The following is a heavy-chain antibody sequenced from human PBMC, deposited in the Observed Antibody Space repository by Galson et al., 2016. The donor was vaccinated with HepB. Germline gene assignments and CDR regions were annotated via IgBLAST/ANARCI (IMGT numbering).Heavy chain of an antibody. CDR2: INSDGSST. D-gene: IGHD4-17*01. CDR3: VREDYGDDPVYYYYYGMDV. J-gene: IGHJ6*02. V-gene: IGHV3-74*01. Sequence: SLRLSCAASGFPFSRYWMHWVRQAPGKGLAWVSRINSDGSSTAYADSVRGRFTISRDNAKNTVYLQMNSLRAEDTALYYCVREDYGDDPVYYYYYGMDVWGQGTTVSVSS. CDR1: GFPFSRYW.